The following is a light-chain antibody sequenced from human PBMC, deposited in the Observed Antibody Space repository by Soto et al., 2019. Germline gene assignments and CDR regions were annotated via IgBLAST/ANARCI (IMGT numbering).Light chain of an antibody. V-gene: IGLV3-25*03. J-gene: IGLJ3*02. CDR2: KDS. Sequence: SSELTQPPSVSVSPGQTARITCSGDALPKQYAYWYQQKPGQAPVSVIYKDSERPSGIPERFSGSSSGTTVTLTISGVQAEDEADYYCQSADSSGTWVFGGGTKLTVL. CDR1: ALPKQY. CDR3: QSADSSGTWV.